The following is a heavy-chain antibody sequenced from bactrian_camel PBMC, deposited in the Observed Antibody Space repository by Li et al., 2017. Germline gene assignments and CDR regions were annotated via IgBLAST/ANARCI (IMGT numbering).Heavy chain of an antibody. J-gene: IGHJ4*01. CDR1: GYTVSSTR. CDR2: IASIDRT. CDR3: AASRFVGRCGPTYDFNY. V-gene: IGHV3S53*01. Sequence: HVQLVESGGGSVQAGGSLRLSCAASGYTVSSTRMGWFRQAPGKEREWVADIASIDRTRYADSVKGRFTISKDNGKNTLHLQMNSLKPEDTALYYCAASRFVGRCGPTYDFNYWGQGTQVTVS. D-gene: IGHD3*01.